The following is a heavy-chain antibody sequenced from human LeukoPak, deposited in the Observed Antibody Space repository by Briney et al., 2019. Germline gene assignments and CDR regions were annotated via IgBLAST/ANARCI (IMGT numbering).Heavy chain of an antibody. V-gene: IGHV3-30-3*01. J-gene: IGHJ3*02. CDR2: ISYDGSNK. Sequence: GGSLRLSCAASGFTFSSYAMHWVRQAPGKGLEWVAVISYDGSNKYYADSVKGRFTISRDNSKNTLYLQMNSLRAEDTAVYYCARDGEYYYESSGYYAFDIWGQGTMVTVSS. CDR1: GFTFSSYA. D-gene: IGHD3-22*01. CDR3: ARDGEYYYESSGYYAFDI.